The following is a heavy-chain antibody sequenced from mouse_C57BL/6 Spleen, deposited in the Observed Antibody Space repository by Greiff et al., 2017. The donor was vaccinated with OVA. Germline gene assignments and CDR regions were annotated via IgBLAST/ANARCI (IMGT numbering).Heavy chain of an antibody. J-gene: IGHJ4*01. CDR2: ISSGSSTI. V-gene: IGHV5-17*01. Sequence: EVHLVESGGGLVKPGGSLKLSCAASGFTFSDYGMHWVRQAPEKGLEWVAYISSGSSTIYYADTVKGRFTISRDNAKNTLFLQMTSLRSEDTAMYYCARNYGSSYVGRDYYAMDYWGQGTSVTVSS. D-gene: IGHD1-1*01. CDR3: ARNYGSSYVGRDYYAMDY. CDR1: GFTFSDYG.